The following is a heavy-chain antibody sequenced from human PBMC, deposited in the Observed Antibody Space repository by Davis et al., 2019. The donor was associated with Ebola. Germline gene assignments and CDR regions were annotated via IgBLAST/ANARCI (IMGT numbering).Heavy chain of an antibody. CDR2: IIPIFGTA. D-gene: IGHD3-3*01. CDR1: GGTFSSYA. J-gene: IGHJ3*02. CDR3: ARDHYDFWSGYQSSDAFDI. V-gene: IGHV1-69*13. Sequence: SVKVSCKASGGTFSSYAISWVRQAPGQGLEWMGGIIPIFGTANYAQKFQGRVTITADESTSTAYMELSSLRSEDTAVYYCARDHYDFWSGYQSSDAFDIWGQGTMVTVSS.